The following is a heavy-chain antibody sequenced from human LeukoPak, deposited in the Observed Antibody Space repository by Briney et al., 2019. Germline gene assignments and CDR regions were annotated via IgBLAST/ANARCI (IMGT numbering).Heavy chain of an antibody. CDR2: LQINGNN. CDR1: GGSLSPYY. CDR3: ARDGQHTYGRYFAH. Sequence: SETLSLICTVSGGSLSPYYWDWFRKSPGKGLEWIGFLQINGNNNCNPSLRCRVNMVLDPSKNQFSLELSSVSAADTAGYYCARDGQHTYGRYFAHWGQGILVTVSS. V-gene: IGHV4-59*01. J-gene: IGHJ4*02. D-gene: IGHD3-9*01.